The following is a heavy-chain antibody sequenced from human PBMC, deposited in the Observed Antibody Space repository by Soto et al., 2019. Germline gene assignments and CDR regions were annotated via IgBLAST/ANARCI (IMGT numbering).Heavy chain of an antibody. Sequence: SETLSLTCYVSGGSISSGSYYWGWIRQPPGKEPQWIASVHYTASTTYYNPSLKSRVTISVDTSKNQFSLNLRSVTAADTAIYYCARATPGYPGRAFQIWGQGKMVTVSS. CDR2: VHYTASTT. CDR1: GGSISSGSYY. V-gene: IGHV4-39*02. J-gene: IGHJ3*02. D-gene: IGHD2-15*01. CDR3: ARATPGYPGRAFQI.